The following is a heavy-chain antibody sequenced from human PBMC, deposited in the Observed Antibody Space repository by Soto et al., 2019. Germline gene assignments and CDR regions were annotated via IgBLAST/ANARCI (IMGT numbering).Heavy chain of an antibody. D-gene: IGHD3-3*01. V-gene: IGHV3-23*01. CDR3: VREGSSAFWRTFQY. J-gene: IGHJ1*01. Sequence: EVQVLESGGGFVQPGGSLRLSCAASGFTFSDYAMSWVRQAPGKGLEWVSGISGSGGSRFYADSVKGRFTISRDNSQNRVHLQMNSLRAEDTAVYYCVREGSSAFWRTFQYWGQGTLVTVSS. CDR1: GFTFSDYA. CDR2: ISGSGGSR.